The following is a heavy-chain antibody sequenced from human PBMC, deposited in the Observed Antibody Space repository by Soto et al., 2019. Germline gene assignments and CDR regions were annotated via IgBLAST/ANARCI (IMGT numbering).Heavy chain of an antibody. V-gene: IGHV1-69*02. CDR3: LMATIGNNYYFYY. J-gene: IGHJ4*02. Sequence: GASVKVSCKASGGTFSSYTISWVRQAPGQGLEWMGRIIPILGIANYAQKFQGRVTITADKSTSTAYMELSSLRSEDTAVYYCLMATIGNNYYFYYWGKGTLVPVSS. CDR2: IIPILGIA. D-gene: IGHD5-12*01. CDR1: GGTFSSYT.